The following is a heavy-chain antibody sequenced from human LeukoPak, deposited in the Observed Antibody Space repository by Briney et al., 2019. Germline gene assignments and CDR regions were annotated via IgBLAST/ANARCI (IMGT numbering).Heavy chain of an antibody. V-gene: IGHV3-21*01. Sequence: GGSLRLSCAASGFTFSSYAMNWVRQAPGKGREWVSSISSSSRYIYYADSVKGRFTISRDNAKTSLYLQMNSLRADDTAVYYCARAVTTVVTPIGYWGQGTLVTVSS. D-gene: IGHD4-23*01. CDR3: ARAVTTVVTPIGY. CDR2: ISSSSRYI. CDR1: GFTFSSYA. J-gene: IGHJ4*02.